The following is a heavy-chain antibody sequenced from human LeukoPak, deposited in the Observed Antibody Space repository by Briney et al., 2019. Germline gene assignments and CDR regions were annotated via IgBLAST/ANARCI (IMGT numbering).Heavy chain of an antibody. Sequence: ASVKVSCKASGYTFTGYYMHWVRQAPGQGLEWMGWINPNSGGTSYARKFQGRVTMTRDTSISTAYMELSRLRSDDTAVYYCARDLLDSSGYHIRPIDYWGQGTLVTVSS. CDR2: INPNSGGT. J-gene: IGHJ4*02. V-gene: IGHV1-2*02. CDR1: GYTFTGYY. CDR3: ARDLLDSSGYHIRPIDY. D-gene: IGHD3-22*01.